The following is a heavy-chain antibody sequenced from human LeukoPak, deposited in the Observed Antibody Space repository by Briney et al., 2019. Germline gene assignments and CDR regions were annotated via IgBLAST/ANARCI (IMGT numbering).Heavy chain of an antibody. CDR1: GFTFSNYW. J-gene: IGHJ6*03. CDR2: IKEDGSEK. Sequence: GGSLRLSCAASGFTFSNYWMSWVRQAPGKGLEWVANIKEDGSEKYYVDSLKGRFTISRDNAKNSLYLQMNSLRAEDTAVYYCARVGNLYYYYYMDVWGKGTTVTVSS. CDR3: ARVGNLYYYYYMDV. V-gene: IGHV3-7*01. D-gene: IGHD1-14*01.